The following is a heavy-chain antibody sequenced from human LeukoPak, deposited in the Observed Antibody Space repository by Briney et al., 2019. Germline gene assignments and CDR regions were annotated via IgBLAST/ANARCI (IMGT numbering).Heavy chain of an antibody. D-gene: IGHD6-13*01. Sequence: GGSLRLSCAASGFTFSSYWMSWVRQAPGKGLEWVANIKQDGSEKYYVDSVKGRFTISRDNAKNSLYLQMNSLRAEDTAVYYCALMGAAGTVLVDYWGQGTLVTVSS. CDR2: IKQDGSEK. CDR1: GFTFSSYW. V-gene: IGHV3-7*01. CDR3: ALMGAAGTVLVDY. J-gene: IGHJ4*02.